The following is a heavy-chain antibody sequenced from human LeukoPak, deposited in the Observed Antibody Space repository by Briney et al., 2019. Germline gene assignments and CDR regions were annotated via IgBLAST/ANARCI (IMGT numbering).Heavy chain of an antibody. D-gene: IGHD6-19*01. Sequence: LETLSLTCTVSGGSISSYYWSWIRQPPGNGLEWIGYIYYIGSTNYNPSLKSRVTISVDTSKNQFSLKLSSVTAADTAVYYCASGTSYSSGWYGDYYYGMDVWGQGTTVTVSS. CDR1: GGSISSYY. CDR3: ASGTSYSSGWYGDYYYGMDV. CDR2: IYYIGST. J-gene: IGHJ6*02. V-gene: IGHV4-59*01.